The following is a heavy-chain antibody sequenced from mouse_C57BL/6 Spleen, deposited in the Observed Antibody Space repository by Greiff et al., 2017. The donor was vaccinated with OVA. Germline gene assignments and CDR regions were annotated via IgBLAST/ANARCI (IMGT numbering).Heavy chain of an antibody. Sequence: QVQLKQPGAELVRPGSSVKLSCKASGYTFTSYWMHWVKQRPIQGLEWIGNIDPSDSETHYNQKFKDKATLTVDKSSSTAYMQLSSLTSEDSAVYYCAGYGDAMDYWGQGTSVTVSS. CDR3: AGYGDAMDY. CDR1: GYTFTSYW. D-gene: IGHD2-10*02. J-gene: IGHJ4*01. CDR2: IDPSDSET. V-gene: IGHV1-52*01.